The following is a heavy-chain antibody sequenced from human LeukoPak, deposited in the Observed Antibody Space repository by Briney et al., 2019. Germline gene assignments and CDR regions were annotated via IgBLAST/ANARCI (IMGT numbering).Heavy chain of an antibody. CDR1: GFTFSSYG. J-gene: IGHJ4*02. Sequence: GGSLRLSCAASGFTFSSYGMHWVRQAPGKGLEWVAVIWYDGSNKYYADSVKGRFTISRDNSKNTLYLQMNSLRSEDTAMYYCARGRLNGNVDFWGQGTLVTVSS. CDR3: ARGRLNGNVDF. V-gene: IGHV3-33*01. D-gene: IGHD1-20*01. CDR2: IWYDGSNK.